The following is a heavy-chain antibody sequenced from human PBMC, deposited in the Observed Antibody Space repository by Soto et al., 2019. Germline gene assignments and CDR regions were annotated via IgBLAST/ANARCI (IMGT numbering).Heavy chain of an antibody. CDR3: VHRPVDCTSGDCWVSIDY. CDR2: IFWDDDR. V-gene: IGHV2-5*02. Sequence: QITLRESGPTLVKPTQTLTLTCTVSGFSLTTNKVGVGWLRQPPGKTLEWLALIFWDDDRRYSPSLRSRLTITKDTSKNQVVLTMTNMDALDTATYYCVHRPVDCTSGDCWVSIDYWGQGTLVTVSS. CDR1: GFSLTTNKVG. J-gene: IGHJ4*02. D-gene: IGHD2-8*01.